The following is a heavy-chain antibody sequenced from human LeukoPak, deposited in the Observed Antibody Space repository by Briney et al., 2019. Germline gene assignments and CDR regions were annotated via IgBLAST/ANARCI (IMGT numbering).Heavy chain of an antibody. D-gene: IGHD2-8*01. CDR1: GYTFTAYY. V-gene: IGHV1-2*02. J-gene: IGHJ4*02. CDR3: ARGLMSAVRVGYFDY. Sequence: ASVKVSCKASGYTFTAYYIRWVRQASGQGLEWLGWINPNSGDTNFAQKFQGRVTMTRDTSITTAYMELSRLKSDDTAVYYCARGLMSAVRVGYFDYWGQGTLVTVSS. CDR2: INPNSGDT.